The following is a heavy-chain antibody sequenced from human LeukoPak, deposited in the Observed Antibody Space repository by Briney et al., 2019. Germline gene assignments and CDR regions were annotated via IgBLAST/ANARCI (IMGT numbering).Heavy chain of an antibody. J-gene: IGHJ4*02. CDR1: GFTFSDYY. Sequence: GRTLRLSCAASGFTFSDYYISWIRQAPGPGQDLDSYISSSSSYTNYADPAKGRFTISRDNAKNSMYLQMNSLRAEDTAVYYCASLTVESPVRYWGQGTLVTVSS. CDR2: ISSSSSYT. CDR3: ASLTVESPVRY. D-gene: IGHD3-9*01. V-gene: IGHV3-11*06.